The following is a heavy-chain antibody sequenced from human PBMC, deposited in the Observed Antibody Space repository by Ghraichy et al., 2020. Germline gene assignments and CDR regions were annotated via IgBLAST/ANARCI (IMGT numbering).Heavy chain of an antibody. CDR1: HDSISSYY. V-gene: IGHV4-4*09. J-gene: IGHJ4*02. CDR2: IYTSGST. D-gene: IGHD3-3*01. CDR3: AGSRGSFWSAFLL. Sequence: SQTLSLTCTVSHDSISSYYWTWVRQPPGKGLEWIGYIYTSGSTNYNPSLKSRVTVSVDTSKNQFSLSLTSVTAADTAVYYFAGSRGSFWSAFLLWGQGTLVAVSS.